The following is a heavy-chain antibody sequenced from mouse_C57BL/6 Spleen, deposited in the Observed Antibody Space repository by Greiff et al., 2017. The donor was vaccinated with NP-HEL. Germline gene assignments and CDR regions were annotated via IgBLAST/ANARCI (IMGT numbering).Heavy chain of an antibody. CDR3: ARYGYDGGFAY. V-gene: IGHV1-22*01. D-gene: IGHD2-2*01. Sequence: EVQLQQSGPELVKPGASVKMSCKASGYTFTDYNMHWVKQSHGKSFEWIGYINPNNGGTSYNQKFKGKATLTVNKSSSTAYMELRSLTSEDSAVYYCARYGYDGGFAYWGQGTLVTVSA. CDR1: GYTFTDYN. J-gene: IGHJ3*01. CDR2: INPNNGGT.